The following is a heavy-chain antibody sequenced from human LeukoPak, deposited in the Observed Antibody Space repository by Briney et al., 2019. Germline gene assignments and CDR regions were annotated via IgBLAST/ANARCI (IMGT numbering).Heavy chain of an antibody. V-gene: IGHV3-48*03. CDR3: ARDYYYYYMDV. Sequence: GGSLRLPCAASGFTFSSYEMNWVRQAPGKGLEWVSYISSSGSTIYYADSVKGRFTISRDNAKNSLYLQMNSLRAEDTAVYYCARDYYYYYMDVWGKGTTVTVSS. CDR1: GFTFSSYE. J-gene: IGHJ6*03. CDR2: ISSSGSTI.